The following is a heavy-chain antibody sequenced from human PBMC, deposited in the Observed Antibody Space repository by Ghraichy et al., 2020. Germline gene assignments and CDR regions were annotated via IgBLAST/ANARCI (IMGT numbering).Heavy chain of an antibody. D-gene: IGHD4-17*01. V-gene: IGHV3-13*04. CDR1: GFTFSSCD. CDR3: ARSVYGDDSGFDS. Sequence: GGSLRLSCAASGFTFSSCDMHWVRHGTGKGLEWVSTIGPVGDTYYPGSVKGRFTISRDNAKNSSYLQMNSLRAGDTAVYYCARSVYGDDSGFDSWGQGTLVTVSS. CDR2: IGPVGDT. J-gene: IGHJ4*02.